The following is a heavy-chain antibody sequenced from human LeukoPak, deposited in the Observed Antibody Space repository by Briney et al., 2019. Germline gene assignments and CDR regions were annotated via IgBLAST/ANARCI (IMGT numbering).Heavy chain of an antibody. V-gene: IGHV3-23*01. D-gene: IGHD6-19*01. J-gene: IGHJ3*02. Sequence: PGGSLRLSCAASGFTFSSYAMNRVRQAPGKGLEWVSSISGSAGGAYYADSVKGRFTISRDNSKNTLYLQMNSLRAEDTAVYYCAKGTYSSGWGAFDIWGQGTMVTVSS. CDR1: GFTFSSYA. CDR2: ISGSAGGA. CDR3: AKGTYSSGWGAFDI.